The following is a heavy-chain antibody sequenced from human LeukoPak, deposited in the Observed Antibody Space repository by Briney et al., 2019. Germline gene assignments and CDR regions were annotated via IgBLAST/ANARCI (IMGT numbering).Heavy chain of an antibody. V-gene: IGHV1-2*02. D-gene: IGHD6-19*01. CDR2: INPNSGDT. CDR1: GYTFTGYY. Sequence: ASVKVSCKASGYTFTGYYMHWVRQAPGQGLEWMAWINPNSGDTNSAQNFQGRVTMTRDTSISTAYMELSRLRSDDTAVYYCARRGESSGYAFDIWGQGTVVTVSS. J-gene: IGHJ3*02. CDR3: ARRGESSGYAFDI.